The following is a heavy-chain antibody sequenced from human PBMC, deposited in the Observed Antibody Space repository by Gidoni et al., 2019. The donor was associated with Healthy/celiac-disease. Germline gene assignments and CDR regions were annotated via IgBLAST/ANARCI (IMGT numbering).Heavy chain of an antibody. CDR1: GYTFTSYA. Sequence: QVQLVQSGAEVKKPGASVKVSCTASGYTFTSYAMHWVRQAPGQRLEWMGWINAGNGNTKYSQKFQGRVTITRDTSASTAYMELSSLRSEDTAVYYCAREGDYVSGYDYWGQGTLVTVSS. CDR2: INAGNGNT. J-gene: IGHJ4*02. V-gene: IGHV1-3*01. D-gene: IGHD4-17*01. CDR3: AREGDYVSGYDY.